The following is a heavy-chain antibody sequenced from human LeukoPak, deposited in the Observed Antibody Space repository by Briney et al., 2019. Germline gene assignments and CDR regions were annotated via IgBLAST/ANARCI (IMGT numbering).Heavy chain of an antibody. J-gene: IGHJ4*02. CDR2: ISGLSTHI. CDR3: GRAFPPLRTSSAGDL. CDR1: GFTFSSYS. Sequence: PGGSLRLSCAASGFTFSSYSMNWVRQAPGKGLEWVSSISGLSTHIYYGGSVKGRFSISRDNAKNSVYLQMNSLGVEDTAIYYCGRAFPPLRTSSAGDLWGQGILVTVSS. D-gene: IGHD3-16*01. V-gene: IGHV3-21*01.